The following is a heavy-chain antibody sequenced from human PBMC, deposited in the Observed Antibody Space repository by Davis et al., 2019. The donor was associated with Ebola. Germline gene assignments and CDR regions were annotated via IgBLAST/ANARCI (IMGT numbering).Heavy chain of an antibody. Sequence: AGSLSLSCVASGFTFSSDSMNWVRQAPGKGLEWGSYISSSSSSIYYVDSVKGRFTISRDNAKNSLYLQMNSLRDEDTAVYYCATSRDGYNKFYYYGKDVWGKGTTVTVSS. J-gene: IGHJ6*04. CDR2: ISSSSSSI. CDR1: GFTFSSDS. D-gene: IGHD5-24*01. CDR3: ATSRDGYNKFYYYGKDV. V-gene: IGHV3-48*02.